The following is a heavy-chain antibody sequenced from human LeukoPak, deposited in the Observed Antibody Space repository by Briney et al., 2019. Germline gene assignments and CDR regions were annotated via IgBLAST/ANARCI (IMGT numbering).Heavy chain of an antibody. J-gene: IGHJ6*02. D-gene: IGHD3-3*01. CDR1: GYTFTGYY. V-gene: IGHV1-2*02. CDR2: INPNSGGT. CDR3: ARLKRYYDFWTPGMDV. Sequence: ASVKVSCKASGYTFTGYYMHWVRQAPGQGLEWMGWINPNSGGTNYAQKFQGRVTMTRDTSISTAYMELSRLRSDDTAMYYCARLKRYYDFWTPGMDVWGQGTTVTVSS.